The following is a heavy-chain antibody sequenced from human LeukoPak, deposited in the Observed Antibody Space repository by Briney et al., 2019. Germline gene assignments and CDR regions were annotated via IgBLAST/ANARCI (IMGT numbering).Heavy chain of an antibody. V-gene: IGHV4-59*08. J-gene: IGHJ5*02. CDR2: IYYSGRT. CDR3: ARTPVLRNSYGWFDP. D-gene: IGHD3-9*01. Sequence: SETLSLTCTVSAGSISDHYWSWIRQPPGKGLEWIGYIYYSGRTNYNPSLKSRATMSVDTSKNQFFLNLNSVTAADTAVYYCARTPVLRNSYGWFDPWGQGTLVTVSS. CDR1: AGSISDHY.